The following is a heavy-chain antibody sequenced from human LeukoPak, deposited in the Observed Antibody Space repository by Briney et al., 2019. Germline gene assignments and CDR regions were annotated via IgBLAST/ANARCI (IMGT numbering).Heavy chain of an antibody. CDR2: IFHSGSS. V-gene: IGHV4-30-2*01. D-gene: IGHD3-22*01. Sequence: SETLSLTCAVSGDSISSGDYSWSWIRQPSGKGLEWIGYIFHSGSSYYNPSLKRRVSISVDKSKNQFSLRLTSVTAADTAVYYCAKRGVVIRVILVGFHKEAYYFDSWGQGALVTVSS. J-gene: IGHJ4*02. CDR1: GDSISSGDYS. CDR3: AKRGVVIRVILVGFHKEAYYFDS.